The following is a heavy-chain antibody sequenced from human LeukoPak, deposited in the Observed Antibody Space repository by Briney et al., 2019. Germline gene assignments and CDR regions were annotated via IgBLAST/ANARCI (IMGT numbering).Heavy chain of an antibody. Sequence: SETLSLTCTVSGGSISSYSWSWLRQPAGKGLECLGVIYTTGSTNYNLSLKSRVTVSRDTSKNQFSLKLTSVTAADTAVYYCARGGHFFDVWGKGTTVTVSS. J-gene: IGHJ6*03. CDR2: IYTTGST. D-gene: IGHD3-16*01. CDR1: GGSISSYS. V-gene: IGHV4-4*07. CDR3: ARGGHFFDV.